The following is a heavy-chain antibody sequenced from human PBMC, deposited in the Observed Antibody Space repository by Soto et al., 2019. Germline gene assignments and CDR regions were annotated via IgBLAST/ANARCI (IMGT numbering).Heavy chain of an antibody. CDR3: ARDPRETEYSRYYGMDG. V-gene: IGHV3-21*01. Sequence: GWSLRLSCSASGFTFSSYSMNWVRQAPGKGLEWVSSISSSSSYIYYADSVKGRFTISRDNAKNSLYLQMNSLRAEDTAVYYCARDPRETEYSRYYGMDGCGQGTTVTVSS. D-gene: IGHD6-6*01. CDR1: GFTFSSYS. CDR2: ISSSSSYI. J-gene: IGHJ6*02.